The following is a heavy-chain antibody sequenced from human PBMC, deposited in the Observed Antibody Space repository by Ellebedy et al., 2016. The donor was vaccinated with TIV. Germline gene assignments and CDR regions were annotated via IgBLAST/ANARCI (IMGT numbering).Heavy chain of an antibody. V-gene: IGHV1-2*04. CDR1: GYTFTGYY. CDR2: INPNSGGT. Sequence: ASVKVSCXASGYTFTGYYMHWVRQAPGQGLEWMGWINPNSGGTNYAQKFQGWVTMTRDTSISTAYMELSRLRSDDTAVYYCARRARRWLRGALAFDIWGQGTMVTVSS. D-gene: IGHD5-24*01. CDR3: ARRARRWLRGALAFDI. J-gene: IGHJ3*02.